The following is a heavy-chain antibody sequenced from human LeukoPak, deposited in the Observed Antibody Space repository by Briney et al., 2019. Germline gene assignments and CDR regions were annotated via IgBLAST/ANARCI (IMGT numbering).Heavy chain of an antibody. V-gene: IGHV1-18*01. J-gene: IGHJ3*02. D-gene: IGHD3-10*01. Sequence: ASVNVSFKSSGYTFISYGITWVRQAPGQGLEWMGWISGHNGNTNYAQKVQGRVTMTTDTLTSTAYMELRSLRSDDTAVYYCARDGITPDAFDIWGQGTMVTVSS. CDR3: ARDGITPDAFDI. CDR2: ISGHNGNT. CDR1: GYTFISYG.